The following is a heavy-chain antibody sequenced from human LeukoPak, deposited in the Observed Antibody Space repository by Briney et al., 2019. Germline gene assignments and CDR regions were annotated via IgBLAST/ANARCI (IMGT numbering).Heavy chain of an antibody. CDR3: ARLLFRVGSELDY. CDR1: GYSFTTNW. J-gene: IGHJ4*02. Sequence: GESLKISCKGSGYSFTTNWIGWVRQMPGKGLEWMGIIYPGDSDTRYSPSFQGQVTISADKSISTAYLQWSSLKASDTAMYYCARLLFRVGSELDYWGQGTLVTVSS. D-gene: IGHD2-21*02. V-gene: IGHV5-51*01. CDR2: IYPGDSDT.